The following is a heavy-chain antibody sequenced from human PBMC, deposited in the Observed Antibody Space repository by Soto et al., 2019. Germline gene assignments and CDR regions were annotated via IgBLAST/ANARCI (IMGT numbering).Heavy chain of an antibody. CDR2: ISGGGTT. J-gene: IGHJ6*02. Sequence: EVQLLESGGGLVQPGGSLRLSCVASGFTFSSYAMSWVRQAPGKGLEWVSAISGGGTTYYADSVKGRFSISRDNSKNTLYLQMNSLRAEDTAVYYCANRGTFGEVLQGADVWGQGTTVTVSS. CDR3: ANRGTFGEVLQGADV. D-gene: IGHD3-10*01. CDR1: GFTFSSYA. V-gene: IGHV3-23*01.